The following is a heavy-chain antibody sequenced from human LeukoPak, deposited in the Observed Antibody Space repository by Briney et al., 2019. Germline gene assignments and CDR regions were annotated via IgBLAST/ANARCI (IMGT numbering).Heavy chain of an antibody. J-gene: IGHJ4*02. D-gene: IGHD6-19*01. CDR2: ISDYNGHT. CDR3: ARDKDLGAVAGTFDY. V-gene: IGHV1-18*01. CDR1: GYTFSTPG. Sequence: ASVNVSCKASGYTFSTPGISWVRQAPGQGVEWMGWISDYNGHTKYAQKFQGRVTMTTDTSTSTDYMELTSLTSDDTAVYYCARDKDLGAVAGTFDYWGQGTLVTVSS.